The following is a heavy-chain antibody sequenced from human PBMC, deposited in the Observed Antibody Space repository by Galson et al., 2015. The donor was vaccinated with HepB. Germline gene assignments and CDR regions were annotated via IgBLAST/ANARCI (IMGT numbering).Heavy chain of an antibody. V-gene: IGHV3-30*18. J-gene: IGHJ4*02. D-gene: IGHD2-15*01. CDR2: ISYDGNKK. Sequence: SLRLSCAVSGFTFSSYGMDWVRQAPGQGLEWVAFISYDGNKKSYADSVKGRFTISRDNSKNTVYLQVNSLRAEDTAVYYCTKDLLGYCTGGNCGGFDYWGQGALVTVSS. CDR3: TKDLLGYCTGGNCGGFDY. CDR1: GFTFSSYG.